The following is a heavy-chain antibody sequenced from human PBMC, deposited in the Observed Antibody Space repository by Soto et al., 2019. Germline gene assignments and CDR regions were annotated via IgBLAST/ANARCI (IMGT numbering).Heavy chain of an antibody. Sequence: QVQLVESGGGVVQPGRSLRLSCAASGFTFSSYAMHWVRQAPGKGLEWVAVISYDGSNKYYADSVKGRFTISRDNSKNTLYLQMNGLRAEDTAVYYCARDRAVVVTAIRTKYYYGMDVWGQGTTVTVSS. J-gene: IGHJ6*02. V-gene: IGHV3-30-3*01. CDR2: ISYDGSNK. CDR1: GFTFSSYA. D-gene: IGHD2-21*02. CDR3: ARDRAVVVTAIRTKYYYGMDV.